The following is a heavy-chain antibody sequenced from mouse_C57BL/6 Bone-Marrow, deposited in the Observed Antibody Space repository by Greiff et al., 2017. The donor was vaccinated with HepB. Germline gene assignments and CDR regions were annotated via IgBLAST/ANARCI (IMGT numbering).Heavy chain of an antibody. CDR1: GFTFSSYA. CDR2: ISSGGDYI. V-gene: IGHV5-9-1*02. J-gene: IGHJ1*03. Sequence: EVKLVESGAGLVKPGGSLKLSCAASGFTFSSYAMSWVRQTPEKRLEWVAYISSGGDYIYYADTVKGRFTISRDNARNTLYLQMSSLKSEDTAMYYCTRETLWYFDVWGTGTTVTVSS. CDR3: TRETLWYFDV.